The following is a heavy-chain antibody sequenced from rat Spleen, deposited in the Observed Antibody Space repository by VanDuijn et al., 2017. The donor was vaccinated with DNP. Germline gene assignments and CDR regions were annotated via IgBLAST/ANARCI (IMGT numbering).Heavy chain of an antibody. CDR3: ARSGFSAMDA. V-gene: IGHV1-43*01. J-gene: IGHJ4*01. CDR2: INPGSGGT. D-gene: IGHD4-4*01. Sequence: QVQLQQSGAELAKPGSSVKISCKASGYTFTSYYISWIKQTTGQDLEYIGYINPGSGGTNYNEKFKGKATLTVDKSSSTAFMQLSSLTPDDSAVYYCARSGFSAMDAWGQGTSVTVSS. CDR1: GYTFTSYY.